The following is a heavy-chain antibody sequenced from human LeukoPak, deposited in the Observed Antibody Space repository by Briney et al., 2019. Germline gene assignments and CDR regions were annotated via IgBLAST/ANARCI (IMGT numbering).Heavy chain of an antibody. J-gene: IGHJ6*02. Sequence: GGSLRLSCAASGFTFSDYYMSWIRQAPGKGLEWVSYISSSGSTIYYADSVKGRFTISRDNAKNSLYLQMNSLRAEDTAVYYCARGNLYDSSGYYEVYYYYGMDVWGQGTTVTVSS. CDR2: ISSSGSTI. V-gene: IGHV3-11*01. CDR3: ARGNLYDSSGYYEVYYYYGMDV. CDR1: GFTFSDYY. D-gene: IGHD3-22*01.